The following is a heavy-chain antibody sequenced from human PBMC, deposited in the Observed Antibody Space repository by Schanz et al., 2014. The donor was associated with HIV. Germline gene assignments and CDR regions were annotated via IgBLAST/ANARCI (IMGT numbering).Heavy chain of an antibody. Sequence: QVQLVESGGGVVQPGRSLRLSCAASGFTFSTYGMHWVRQTPGKGLEWVAFISNDGRNKYYADSVKGRFTISRDSSRNTLYLQMNSLRGKDTAVYYCAKDHRDTSSWDSWGQGTLVSVSS. J-gene: IGHJ4*02. CDR3: AKDHRDTSSWDS. CDR2: ISNDGRNK. CDR1: GFTFSTYG. V-gene: IGHV3-30*18. D-gene: IGHD6-13*01.